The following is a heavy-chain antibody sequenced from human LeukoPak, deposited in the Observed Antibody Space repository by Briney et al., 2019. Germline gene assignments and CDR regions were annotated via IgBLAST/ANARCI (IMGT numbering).Heavy chain of an antibody. V-gene: IGHV1-2*02. CDR1: GYTFTGYY. CDR3: ARDLAVAGTMVEFDY. J-gene: IGHJ4*02. Sequence: ASVKVSCKASGYTFTGYYMHWVRQAPGQGLEWMGWINPNSGGTNYAQKFQGRVTMTRDTPISAAYMELSRLRSDDTAVYYCARDLAVAGTMVEFDYWGQGTLVTVSS. CDR2: INPNSGGT. D-gene: IGHD6-19*01.